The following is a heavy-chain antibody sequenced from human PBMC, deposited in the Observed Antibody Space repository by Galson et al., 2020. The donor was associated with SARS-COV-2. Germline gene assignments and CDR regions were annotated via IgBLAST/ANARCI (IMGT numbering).Heavy chain of an antibody. CDR1: GYTLTELS. CDR3: ATTTPIVVATTWWFDP. Sequence: ASVKVSCKVSGYTLTELSMHWVRQAPGKGLEWMGGFDPEDGETIYAQKFQGRVTMTEDTSTDTAYMELSSLRSEDTAVYYCATTTPIVVATTWWFDPWGQGTLVTVSS. D-gene: IGHD1-26*01. CDR2: FDPEDGET. V-gene: IGHV1-24*01. J-gene: IGHJ5*02.